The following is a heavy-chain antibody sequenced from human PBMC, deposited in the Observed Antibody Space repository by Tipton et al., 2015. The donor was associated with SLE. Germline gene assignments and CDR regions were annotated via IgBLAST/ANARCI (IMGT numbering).Heavy chain of an antibody. D-gene: IGHD5-12*01. CDR2: MNNDGSST. Sequence: GSLRLSCAASGFAFNNYLMHWVRQAPGKGLEWVSRMNNDGSSTNSADSVRGRFIISRDNAKNTVYLQMNSLRVDDTAVYFCARGYNGYLDYWGQGTPVTVSS. CDR3: ARGYNGYLDY. J-gene: IGHJ4*02. CDR1: GFAFNNYL. V-gene: IGHV3-74*01.